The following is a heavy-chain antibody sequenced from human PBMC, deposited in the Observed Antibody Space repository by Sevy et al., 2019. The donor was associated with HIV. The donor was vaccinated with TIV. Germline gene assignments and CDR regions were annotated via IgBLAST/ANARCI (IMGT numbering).Heavy chain of an antibody. CDR2: INPTSGGT. CDR1: AYNFIGYY. V-gene: IGHV1-2*06. J-gene: IGHJ5*02. D-gene: IGHD6-19*01. CDR3: AGQTSGWYDWFDP. Sequence: ASVKVSCKASAYNFIGYYIHWVRQAPGQGLEWIGRINPTSGGTKYAHKFQGRVTVAIDMSVSPAYMELTRLTSDDTAIYYCAGQTSGWYDWFDPWGPGTLVTVSS.